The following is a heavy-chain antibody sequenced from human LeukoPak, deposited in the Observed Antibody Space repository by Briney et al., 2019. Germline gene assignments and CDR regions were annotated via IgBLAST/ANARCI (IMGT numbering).Heavy chain of an antibody. CDR2: IYSGGST. CDR1: GFTFSSYG. Sequence: GGSLRLSCAASGFTFSSYGMHWVRQAPGKGLEWVSVIYSGGSTYYADSVKGRFTISRDNSKNTLYLQMNSLRAEDTAVYYCARVHWGHYYYYGMDVWGQGTTVTVSS. D-gene: IGHD3-16*01. V-gene: IGHV3-66*01. J-gene: IGHJ6*02. CDR3: ARVHWGHYYYYGMDV.